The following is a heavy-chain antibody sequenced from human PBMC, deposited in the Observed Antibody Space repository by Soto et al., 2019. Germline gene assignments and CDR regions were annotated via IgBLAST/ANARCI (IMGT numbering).Heavy chain of an antibody. Sequence: SQTLSLTCAISGDSVSSSSVTWNWIRQSPSRGLEWLGRTYYRSKWYNDYAESVKSRITINPDTSKNQFSLHLNSVTPEDSAVYYCVRLIAISGLDFWGQGTLVTVSP. CDR1: GDSVSSSSVT. CDR3: VRLIAISGLDF. D-gene: IGHD1-26*01. V-gene: IGHV6-1*01. CDR2: TYYRSKWYN. J-gene: IGHJ4*02.